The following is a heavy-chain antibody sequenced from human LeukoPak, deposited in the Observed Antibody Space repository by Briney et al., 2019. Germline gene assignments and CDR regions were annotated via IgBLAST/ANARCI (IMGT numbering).Heavy chain of an antibody. CDR3: VRSPTYYNMDV. CDR1: GFSFTNYG. Sequence: PGGSLRLSCAASGFSFTNYGMHWVRQAPGKGLEWLAVISYDGTNKYYADTVKGRFTISRDHSQSTVDLQMNTLRGADTAVYYCVRSPTYYNMDVWGKGTTVTVSS. CDR2: ISYDGTNK. J-gene: IGHJ6*03. V-gene: IGHV3-33*05.